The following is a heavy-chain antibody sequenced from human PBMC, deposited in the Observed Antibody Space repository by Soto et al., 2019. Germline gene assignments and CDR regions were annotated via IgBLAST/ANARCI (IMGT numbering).Heavy chain of an antibody. D-gene: IGHD1-1*01. Sequence: ASVKVSCKASGGTFSSYTISWVRQAPGQGLEWMGRIIPILGIANYAQKFQGRVTITADKSTSTAYMELSSLRSEDTAVYYCARDTSYDPGAFDIWGQGTMVTVSS. CDR2: IIPILGIA. CDR1: GGTFSSYT. J-gene: IGHJ3*02. V-gene: IGHV1-69*04. CDR3: ARDTSYDPGAFDI.